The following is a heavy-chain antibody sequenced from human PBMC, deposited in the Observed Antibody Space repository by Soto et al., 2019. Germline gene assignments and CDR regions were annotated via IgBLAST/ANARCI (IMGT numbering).Heavy chain of an antibody. CDR2: ISYDGGLQ. CDR1: GFTFTSYG. CDR3: VSDRGYGHASVPYS. Sequence: QAHLVESGGGVVQPGRSLRLSCAASGFTFTSYGMHWVRQAPGTRLEWVAVISYDGGLQHYADSVKGRFTISRDNSKNMVLLQMTSLRAEDTAVYYCVSDRGYGHASVPYSWGQGTLVSLSS. D-gene: IGHD3-10*01. V-gene: IGHV3-30*03. J-gene: IGHJ4*02.